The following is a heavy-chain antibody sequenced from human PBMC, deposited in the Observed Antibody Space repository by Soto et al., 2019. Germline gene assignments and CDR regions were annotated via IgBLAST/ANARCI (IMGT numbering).Heavy chain of an antibody. J-gene: IGHJ3*02. CDR2: ISAYNGNT. Sequence: QVQLVQSGAEVKKAGASVKVSCKASGYTFTSYGINWVRQAPGQGLEWMGGISAYNGNTNYAQKHQGRVTMTTATHTSTAYMELRGLRSDDTAVYYCDKAGNYGDYPENAFDIWGQGTMVTVSS. CDR3: DKAGNYGDYPENAFDI. D-gene: IGHD4-17*01. V-gene: IGHV1-18*01. CDR1: GYTFTSYG.